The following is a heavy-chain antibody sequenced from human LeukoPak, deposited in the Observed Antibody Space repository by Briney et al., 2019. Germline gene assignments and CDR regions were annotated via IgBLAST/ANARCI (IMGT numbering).Heavy chain of an antibody. D-gene: IGHD6-6*01. Sequence: GESLKISCKGSGYSFTSYWIGWVRQMPGKGLEWMGLIYPGDSNTRYSPSFQGQVTISADKSISTAYLQWSSLKASDTAMYYCARHIITSSSGEMDYFDYWGQGTLVTVSS. CDR1: GYSFTSYW. V-gene: IGHV5-51*01. CDR2: IYPGDSNT. CDR3: ARHIITSSSGEMDYFDY. J-gene: IGHJ4*02.